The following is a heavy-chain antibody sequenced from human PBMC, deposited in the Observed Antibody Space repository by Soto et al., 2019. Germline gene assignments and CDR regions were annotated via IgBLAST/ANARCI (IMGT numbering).Heavy chain of an antibody. V-gene: IGHV4-34*01. J-gene: IGHJ6*02. CDR1: VLACIGYY. CDR3: ARVIRGSYRIYYYGMDV. CDR2: INHSVST. Sequence: KPSETLSLTCSFYVLACIGYYWSLILQPPVKGLEWMGEINHSVSTNYNPSLKSRFTISVDTYKNQFSLKLSSVTAADTAAYYCARVIRGSYRIYYYGMDVWGQGNTVTVSS. D-gene: IGHD1-26*01.